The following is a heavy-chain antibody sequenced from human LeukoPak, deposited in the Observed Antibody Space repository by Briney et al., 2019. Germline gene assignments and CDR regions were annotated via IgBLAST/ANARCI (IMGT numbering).Heavy chain of an antibody. CDR2: ISTSGST. J-gene: IGHJ6*03. Sequence: PSETLSLTCAVSAASISNYYWSWIRQAPGKGLEWIGYISTSGSTNYNPSLKSRVPISLDTSKNRFSLNLNFVTAADTAVYYCARLSRCSSTSCYYYYYYYMDVWGKGTTVTVSS. CDR3: ARLSRCSSTSCYYYYYYYMDV. CDR1: AASISNYY. D-gene: IGHD2-2*01. V-gene: IGHV4-4*09.